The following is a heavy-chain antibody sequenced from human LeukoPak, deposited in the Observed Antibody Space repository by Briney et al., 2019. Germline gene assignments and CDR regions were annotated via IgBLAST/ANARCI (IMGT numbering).Heavy chain of an antibody. D-gene: IGHD6-6*01. CDR2: IHYTGRS. Sequence: SETLSLTCTVSSDSMSSSYWSWIRQPSGKGLQWIGYIHYTGRSNYNPSLESRATMSVDTSRNQFFLKLSSVTATDTAIYYCARLRPLEQVGAYYYHSMDVWGQGTTVIVSS. J-gene: IGHJ6*02. V-gene: IGHV4-59*08. CDR1: SDSMSSSY. CDR3: ARLRPLEQVGAYYYHSMDV.